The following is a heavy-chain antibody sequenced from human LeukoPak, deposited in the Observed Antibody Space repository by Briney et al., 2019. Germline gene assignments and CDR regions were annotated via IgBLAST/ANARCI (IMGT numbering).Heavy chain of an antibody. Sequence: SETLSLTCTVSGGSISSSSYYWGWIRQPPGKGLEWIGSIYYSGSTYYNPSLKSRVTISVDTSKNQFSLKLSSVTAADTAVYYCARRDVVVVAATSDAFDIWGQGTMVTVSS. CDR1: GGSISSSSYY. J-gene: IGHJ3*02. CDR2: IYYSGST. CDR3: ARRDVVVVAATSDAFDI. V-gene: IGHV4-39*01. D-gene: IGHD2-15*01.